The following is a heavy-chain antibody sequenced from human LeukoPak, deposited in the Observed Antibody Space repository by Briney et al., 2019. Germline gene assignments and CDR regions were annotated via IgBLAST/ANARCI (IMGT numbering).Heavy chain of an antibody. Sequence: GGSLRLSCAASGFTFSSYAMSWVRQAPGKGLEWVSAISGSGGSTYYADSVKGRFTISKDNAKNTVYLQMDNLRAEDTAVYYCVSFYETYWGRGTLVTVSS. V-gene: IGHV3-23*01. J-gene: IGHJ4*02. CDR3: VSFYETY. CDR1: GFTFSSYA. CDR2: ISGSGGST. D-gene: IGHD5/OR15-5a*01.